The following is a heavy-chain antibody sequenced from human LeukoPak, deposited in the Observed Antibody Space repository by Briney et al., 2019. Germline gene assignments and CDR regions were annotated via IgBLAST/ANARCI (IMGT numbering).Heavy chain of an antibody. V-gene: IGHV1-18*01. CDR2: ISAYNGNT. J-gene: IGHJ4*02. CDR1: GYSFTKYD. CDR3: ARGAAGGFEDYFDY. Sequence: EASVKVSCKASGYSFTKYDMNWVRQAPGQGLEWMGWISAYNGNTNYAQKLQGRVTMTTDTSTSTAYMELRSLRSDDTAVYYCARGAAGGFEDYFDYWGQGTLVTVSS. D-gene: IGHD3-16*01.